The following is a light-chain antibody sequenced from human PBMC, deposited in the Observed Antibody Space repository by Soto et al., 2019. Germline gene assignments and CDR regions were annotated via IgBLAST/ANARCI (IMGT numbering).Light chain of an antibody. V-gene: IGLV1-44*01. CDR3: VAWDDSLKGPV. J-gene: IGLJ2*01. Sequence: QSVLSQTPSASGTPGQRVIISCSGSSSNIGGNTVNWYQQLPGTAPKLLIYSSNQRPSGVPDRFSGSKSGTSASLAISGLQSEDEADYYCVAWDDSLKGPVFGGGTQLTVL. CDR1: SSNIGGNT. CDR2: SSN.